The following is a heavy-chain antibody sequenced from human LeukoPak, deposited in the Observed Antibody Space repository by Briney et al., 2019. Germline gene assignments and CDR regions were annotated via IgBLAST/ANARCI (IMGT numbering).Heavy chain of an antibody. D-gene: IGHD6-13*01. J-gene: IGHJ4*02. V-gene: IGHV4-30-2*03. Sequence: SETLSLTCAVSGGSISSGGYSWSWIRQPPGKGLEWIGSIYYSGSTYYNPSLKSRVTISVDTSKNQFSLKLSSVTAADTAVYYCARRYSSSNDYWGQGTLVTVSS. CDR3: ARRYSSSNDY. CDR2: IYYSGST. CDR1: GGSISSGGYS.